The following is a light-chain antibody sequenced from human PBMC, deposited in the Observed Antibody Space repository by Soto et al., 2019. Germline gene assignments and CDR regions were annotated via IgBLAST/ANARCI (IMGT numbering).Light chain of an antibody. Sequence: DIQMTQSPSSLSASVGDRVTITCQASQDISNYLNWYQQKPGKAPNLLIYHASNLETGVPSRFSGSGSGTYFTFTISSLQPEDIATYYCQQYDNLPLLTFGGGTKVEIK. CDR3: QQYDNLPLLT. CDR2: HAS. V-gene: IGKV1-33*01. J-gene: IGKJ4*01. CDR1: QDISNY.